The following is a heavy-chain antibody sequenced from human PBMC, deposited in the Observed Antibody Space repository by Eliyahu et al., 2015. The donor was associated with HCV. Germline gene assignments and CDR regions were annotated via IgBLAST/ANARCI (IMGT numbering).Heavy chain of an antibody. J-gene: IGHJ4*02. V-gene: IGHV3-33*08. CDR3: ARGLYDSSGYYEDY. CDR1: GFTFSSYG. D-gene: IGHD3-22*01. CDR2: IWYDGSNK. Sequence: QVQLVESGGGVVQPGRSLRLSCAASGFTFSSYGXHWVRQAPGKGLEWVAVIWYDGSNKYYADSLKGRFTISRDNSKNTLYLQMNSLRAEDTAVYYCARGLYDSSGYYEDYWGQGTLVTVSS.